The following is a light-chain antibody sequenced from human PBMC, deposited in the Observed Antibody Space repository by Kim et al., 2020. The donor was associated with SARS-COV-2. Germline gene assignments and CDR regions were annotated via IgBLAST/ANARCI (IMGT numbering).Light chain of an antibody. Sequence: SPGGTVTLTCASSTEAVTSDNVPNWFQQKPGQTPRALIYRTINKHSWTPARFSGSLLGDKAALTLSGVQPEDEADYYCLLYFHGWVFGGGTQLTVL. CDR2: RTI. CDR3: LLYFHGWV. CDR1: TEAVTSDNV. V-gene: IGLV7-43*01. J-gene: IGLJ3*02.